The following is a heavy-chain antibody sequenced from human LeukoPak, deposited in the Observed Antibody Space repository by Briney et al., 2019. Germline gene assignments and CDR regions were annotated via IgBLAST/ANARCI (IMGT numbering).Heavy chain of an antibody. V-gene: IGHV4-31*03. CDR3: ARSEPVYYYYMDV. CDR1: GGSISSGGYY. CDR2: IYYSGST. Sequence: SQTLSLTCTVSGGSISSGGYYWSWIRQHPGEGLEWIGYIYYSGSTYYNPSLTSRLTISVDTSKNQFSLRLISVTAADTAVYYCARSEPVYYYYMDVWGKGTTVTVSS. J-gene: IGHJ6*03.